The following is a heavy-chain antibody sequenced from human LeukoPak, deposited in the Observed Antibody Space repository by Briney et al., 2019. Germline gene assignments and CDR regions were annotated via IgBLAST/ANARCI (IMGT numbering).Heavy chain of an antibody. CDR1: GGSISSSDYY. D-gene: IGHD5-18*01. V-gene: IGHV4-39*01. J-gene: IGHJ4*02. CDR3: ARIGYSYGSIDY. Sequence: SSETLSLTCSVSGGSISSSDYYWGWIRQPPGKGLEWIGTIYYSGSTYCNPSLKSRVTISVDTSKKQFSLKLSPVTAADTAVYYCARIGYSYGSIDYWGQGTLVTVSS. CDR2: IYYSGST.